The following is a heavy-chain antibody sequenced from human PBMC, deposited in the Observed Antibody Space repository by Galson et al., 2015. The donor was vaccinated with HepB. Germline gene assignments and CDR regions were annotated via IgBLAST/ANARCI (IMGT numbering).Heavy chain of an antibody. CDR1: GLTFSSYS. Sequence: SLRLSCAASGLTFSSYSMTWVRQAPGKGLEWVANIKQDGSERAYVDSVKGRFSISRDDSKNSLYLQMNSLRAEDTAVYYCARRRANLDVWGHGTTVTVSS. CDR3: ARRRANLDV. J-gene: IGHJ6*02. CDR2: IKQDGSER. V-gene: IGHV3-7*03.